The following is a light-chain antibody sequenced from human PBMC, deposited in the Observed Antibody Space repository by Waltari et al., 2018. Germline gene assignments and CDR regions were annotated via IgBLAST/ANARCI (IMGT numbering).Light chain of an antibody. J-gene: IGKJ2*01. Sequence: DVVMTQSPLSLPVTLGQPASISCRSSQSLVHSDGNTYLNWFQQRPGQSPRRLIYEVSNRDSGVPDRFSGSGSGTDFTLKISRVEAEDVGVYYCMQGTHYTFGQGTKLEIK. CDR1: QSLVHSDGNTY. CDR3: MQGTHYT. CDR2: EVS. V-gene: IGKV2-30*02.